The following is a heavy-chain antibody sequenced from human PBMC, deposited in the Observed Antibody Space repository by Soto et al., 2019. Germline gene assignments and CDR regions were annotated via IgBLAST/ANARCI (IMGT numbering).Heavy chain of an antibody. Sequence: QLQLQESGPGLVKPSETLSLTCTVSGGSISSSSYYWGWIRQPPGKGLEWIGSIYYSGSTYYNPSLKSRVTISVDTAKNQFSLKLSSVTAADTAVYYCASLDVVAATLDYWGQGTLVTVSS. J-gene: IGHJ4*02. D-gene: IGHD2-15*01. CDR1: GGSISSSSYY. V-gene: IGHV4-39*01. CDR2: IYYSGST. CDR3: ASLDVVAATLDY.